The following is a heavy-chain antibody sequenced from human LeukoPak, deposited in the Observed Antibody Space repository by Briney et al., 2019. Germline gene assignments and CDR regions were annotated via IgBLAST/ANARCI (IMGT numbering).Heavy chain of an antibody. CDR3: ASVCSGGSCYAMSALDI. J-gene: IGHJ3*02. V-gene: IGHV4-34*01. CDR1: GGSFSGYY. D-gene: IGHD2-15*01. CDR2: INHSGST. Sequence: SETLSLTCAVYGGSFSGYYWSWIRQPPGKGLEWIGEINHSGSTNYNPSLKSRVTISVDTSKNQFSLKLSSVTAADTAVYYCASVCSGGSCYAMSALDIWGQGTMVTVSS.